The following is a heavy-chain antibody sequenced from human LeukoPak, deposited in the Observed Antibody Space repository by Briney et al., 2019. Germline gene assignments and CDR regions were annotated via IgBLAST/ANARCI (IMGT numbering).Heavy chain of an antibody. J-gene: IGHJ4*02. V-gene: IGHV3-7*04. Sequence: PGGSLRLSCAASGFTFSTYWMTWVRQAPGKGLEWVANINQDGTEKNYVDSVKGRFTISRDNAKNSLYLQMNSLRAEDTAVYYCARNMGDCWGQGTLVTVSS. CDR3: ARNMGDC. D-gene: IGHD2/OR15-2a*01. CDR1: GFTFSTYW. CDR2: INQDGTEK.